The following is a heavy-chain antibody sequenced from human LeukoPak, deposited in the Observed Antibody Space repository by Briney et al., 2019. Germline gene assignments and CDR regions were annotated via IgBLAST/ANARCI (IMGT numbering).Heavy chain of an antibody. CDR1: GGSISSYY. V-gene: IGHV4-59*01. J-gene: IGHJ6*02. Sequence: SETLSLTCTVSGGSISSYYWSWIRQPPGKGLEWIGYIYYSGSTNYNPSLKSRVTISVDTSKNQFSLKLSSVTAADTAVYYCARVMGRTTLYGMDVWGQGTTVTVSS. D-gene: IGHD1-1*01. CDR2: IYYSGST. CDR3: ARVMGRTTLYGMDV.